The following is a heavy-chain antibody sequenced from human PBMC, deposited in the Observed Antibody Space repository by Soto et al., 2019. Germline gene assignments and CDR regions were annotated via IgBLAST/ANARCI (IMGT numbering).Heavy chain of an antibody. V-gene: IGHV4-39*01. CDR3: ARLSRHRRTSITIFGVVTYYFDY. CDR1: GGSISSSSYY. D-gene: IGHD3-3*01. Sequence: SETLSLTCTVSGGSISSSSYYWGWIRQPPGKGLEWIGSIYYSGSTYYNPSLKSRVTISVDTSKNQFSLKLSSVTAADTAVYYCARLSRHRRTSITIFGVVTYYFDYWGQGTLVTVSS. J-gene: IGHJ4*02. CDR2: IYYSGST.